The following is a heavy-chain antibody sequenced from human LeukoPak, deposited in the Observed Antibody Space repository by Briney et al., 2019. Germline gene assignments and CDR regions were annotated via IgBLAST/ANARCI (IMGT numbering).Heavy chain of an antibody. Sequence: PGGSLRLSCAASGFTVSRNYMSWVRQAPGKGLEWVSFIYSDSSTFYADSVKGRFTISRDNSKNTLYLQMNSLRAEDTAVYYCARAIHGATWGQGTLVTVSS. V-gene: IGHV3-66*01. D-gene: IGHD3-10*01. CDR2: IYSDSST. J-gene: IGHJ5*02. CDR3: ARAIHGAT. CDR1: GFTVSRNY.